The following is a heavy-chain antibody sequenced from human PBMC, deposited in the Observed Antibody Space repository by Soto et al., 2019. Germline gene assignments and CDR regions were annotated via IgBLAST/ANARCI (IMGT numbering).Heavy chain of an antibody. J-gene: IGHJ4*02. Sequence: GGSLRLSCAASGFTFSNYWMNWVRQAPGKGLEWVANIKQDGSEKYYVDSVKGRFTISRDNAKNSLYLQMNSLRAEDTAVYYCARDTAPLYSSGWAFDYWGQGTLVTVSS. CDR3: ARDTAPLYSSGWAFDY. V-gene: IGHV3-7*01. CDR1: GFTFSNYW. D-gene: IGHD6-19*01. CDR2: IKQDGSEK.